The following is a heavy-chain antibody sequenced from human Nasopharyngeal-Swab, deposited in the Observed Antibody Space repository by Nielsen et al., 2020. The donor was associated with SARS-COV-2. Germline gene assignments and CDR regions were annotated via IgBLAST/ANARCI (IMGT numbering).Heavy chain of an antibody. V-gene: IGHV3-7*02. D-gene: IGHD3-3*01. CDR2: ISPDGGQK. J-gene: IGHJ4*02. CDR1: GFTFSSKW. Sequence: GESLKISCAGSGFTFSSKWMNWARQAPGKGLEWVANISPDGGQKYYADSVKGRFTISRDNAKNSLYLQMNSLRAEDTAVYYCARAPTSTIFGVVTMFDYWGQGTLVTVSS. CDR3: ARAPTSTIFGVVTMFDY.